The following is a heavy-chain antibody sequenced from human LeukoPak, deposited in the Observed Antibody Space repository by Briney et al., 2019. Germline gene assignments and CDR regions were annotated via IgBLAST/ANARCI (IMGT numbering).Heavy chain of an antibody. V-gene: IGHV3-74*01. Sequence: GGSLRLSRATPGYTLSSSWTHWVRQAPGKGLVWVSRISSYGNYKNYAGSINGRFSIARNNAKHTLFLQLNSLRAEDTAIYYCARGYCSGGSCYSRPESWGQGTLVIVSS. CDR3: ARGYCSGGSCYSRPES. CDR1: GYTLSSSW. D-gene: IGHD2-15*01. J-gene: IGHJ5*02. CDR2: ISSYGNYK.